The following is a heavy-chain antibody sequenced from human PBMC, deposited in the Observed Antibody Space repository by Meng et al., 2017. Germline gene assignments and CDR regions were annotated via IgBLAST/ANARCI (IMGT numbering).Heavy chain of an antibody. CDR3: ARGITMINY. Sequence: GESLKISCAASGFTFSSYLMSWVRQAPGKVLEWVANIKQDGSEKYYVDSVKGRFTISRDSAKNSLYLQMNSLRAENTAVYYCARGITMINYWGQGTLVTVSS. J-gene: IGHJ4*02. V-gene: IGHV3-7*01. CDR1: GFTFSSYL. CDR2: IKQDGSEK. D-gene: IGHD3-22*01.